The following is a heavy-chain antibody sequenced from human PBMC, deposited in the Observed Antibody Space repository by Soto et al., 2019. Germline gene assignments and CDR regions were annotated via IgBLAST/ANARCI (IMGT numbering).Heavy chain of an antibody. V-gene: IGHV3-23*01. J-gene: IGHJ4*02. Sequence: LRLSCAASGFTFSSYAMSWVRQAPGKGLEWVSAISGSGGSTYYADSVKGRFTISRDNSKNTLYLQMNSLRAEDTAVYYCAKDSTYYDSSGYYYSLDYWGQGTLVTVSS. CDR2: ISGSGGST. D-gene: IGHD3-22*01. CDR1: GFTFSSYA. CDR3: AKDSTYYDSSGYYYSLDY.